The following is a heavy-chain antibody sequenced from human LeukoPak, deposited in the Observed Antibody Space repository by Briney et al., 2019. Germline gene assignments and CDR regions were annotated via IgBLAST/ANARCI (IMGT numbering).Heavy chain of an antibody. CDR2: FDPEDGET. CDR1: GYTLTELS. Sequence: ASVKVSCKVSGYTLTELSMHWVRQAPGKGLEWMGGFDPEDGETINAQMFQGRVTMTEDTSTDKAYMELSSLRSEDTAVYYCATLYGMWDYWGQGTLVTVSS. CDR3: ATLYGMWDY. V-gene: IGHV1-24*01. D-gene: IGHD2-2*02. J-gene: IGHJ4*02.